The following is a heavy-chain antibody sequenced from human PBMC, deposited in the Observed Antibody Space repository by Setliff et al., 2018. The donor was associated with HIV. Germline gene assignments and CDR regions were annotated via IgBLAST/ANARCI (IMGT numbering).Heavy chain of an antibody. CDR3: ARLFIPNYFDP. CDR1: DASISNYH. J-gene: IGHJ5*02. V-gene: IGHV4-59*08. CDR2: IYYSGRT. D-gene: IGHD2-21*01. Sequence: SETRSLPCTVSDASISNYHWSWIRQPPGKGLEWIGYIYYSGRTNYHPSLKSRVTISIDTSTNQFSLKLSSVTAADTAVYYCARLFIPNYFDPWGQGTLVTVSS.